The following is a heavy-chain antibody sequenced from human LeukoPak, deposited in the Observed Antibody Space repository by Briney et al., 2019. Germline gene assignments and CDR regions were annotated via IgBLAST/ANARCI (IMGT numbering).Heavy chain of an antibody. CDR2: MNPNSGNT. CDR3: ARGAGQQLVPVAVAQNYDY. Sequence: GASVKVSCKASGYTFTSYDINWVRQATGQGLEWMGWMNPNSGNTGYAQKFQGRVTMTRNTSISTAYMELSSLRSEDTAVYYCARGAGQQLVPVAVAQNYDYWGQGTLVTVSS. D-gene: IGHD6-13*01. CDR1: GYTFTSYD. J-gene: IGHJ4*02. V-gene: IGHV1-8*01.